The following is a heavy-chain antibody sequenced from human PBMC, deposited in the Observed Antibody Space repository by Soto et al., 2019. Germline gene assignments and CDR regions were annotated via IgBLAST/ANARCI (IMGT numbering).Heavy chain of an antibody. CDR2: INAGNGNT. J-gene: IGHJ4*02. V-gene: IGHV1-3*01. Sequence: ASVKVSCKASGYTFTSYAIHWVRQAPGQRLEWMGWINAGNGNTKYSQKFQGRVTITRDTSASTAYMELSSLRSEDTAVYYCARYAFTGYYSYYFDYWGQGTLLTVSS. CDR1: GYTFTSYA. D-gene: IGHD3-9*01. CDR3: ARYAFTGYYSYYFDY.